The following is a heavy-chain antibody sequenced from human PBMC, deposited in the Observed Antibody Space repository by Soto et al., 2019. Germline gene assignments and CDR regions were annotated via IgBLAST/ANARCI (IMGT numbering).Heavy chain of an antibody. CDR3: ARHFGAQWLPYYYGMDV. Sequence: SETLSLTCTVSGGSISSSSYYWGWIRQPPGKGLEWIGSIYYSGSTYYNPSLKSRVTISVDTSKSQFSLKLSSVTAADTAVYYCARHFGAQWLPYYYGMDVWGQGTTVTVSS. V-gene: IGHV4-39*01. J-gene: IGHJ6*02. CDR2: IYYSGST. D-gene: IGHD6-19*01. CDR1: GGSISSSSYY.